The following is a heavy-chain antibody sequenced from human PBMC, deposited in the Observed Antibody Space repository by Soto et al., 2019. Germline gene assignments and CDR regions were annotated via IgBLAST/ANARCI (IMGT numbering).Heavy chain of an antibody. Sequence: GGSLRLSCAASGFTFSSYAMSWVRQAPGKGLEWVSAISGSGGSTYYADSVKGRFTISRDNSKNTLYLQMNSLRAEDTAEYYCARSVKYSSSQRLFDYWGQGTLVTVSS. CDR2: ISGSGGST. D-gene: IGHD6-6*01. CDR3: ARSVKYSSSQRLFDY. CDR1: GFTFSSYA. V-gene: IGHV3-23*01. J-gene: IGHJ4*02.